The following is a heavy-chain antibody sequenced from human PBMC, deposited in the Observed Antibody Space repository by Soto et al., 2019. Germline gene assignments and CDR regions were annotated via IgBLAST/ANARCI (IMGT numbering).Heavy chain of an antibody. Sequence: QLQLQESGPGLVKPSETLSLTCIVSGGSISSRGYDWGWVRQPPGKGLEWIGSFYYSGNTYYNPSRKSRVTISVDRSKRQFSLKLNSVTAADTAIYFCARPQVYDFCSLDPWCQGTQVIVSS. J-gene: IGHJ5*02. CDR1: GGSISSRGYD. CDR3: ARPQVYDFCSLDP. V-gene: IGHV4-39*01. D-gene: IGHD3-3*01. CDR2: FYYSGNT.